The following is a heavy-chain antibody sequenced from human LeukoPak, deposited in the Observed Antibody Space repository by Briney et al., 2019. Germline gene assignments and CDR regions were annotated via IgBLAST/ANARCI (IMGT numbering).Heavy chain of an antibody. J-gene: IGHJ4*02. CDR3: TTPPNYGDYSYFDY. V-gene: IGHV3-15*01. Sequence: GGSLRLSCAASGFTFSNAWMSWVRQAPGKGLEWFGRIKSKTDGGTTDYAAPVKGRFTISRDDSKNTLYLQMNSLKTEDTAVYFCTTPPNYGDYSYFDYWGQGTLVTVSS. D-gene: IGHD4-17*01. CDR1: GFTFSNAW. CDR2: IKSKTDGGTT.